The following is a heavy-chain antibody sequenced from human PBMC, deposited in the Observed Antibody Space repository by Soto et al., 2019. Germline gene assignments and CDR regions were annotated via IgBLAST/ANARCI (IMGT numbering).Heavy chain of an antibody. CDR2: IYYTGST. CDR3: VRTTPTVAFDS. D-gene: IGHD4-17*01. Sequence: QVQLQESGPGLVKPSQTLSLTCTVSGGSISSGDCYWTWVRQPPGKGLEWLGYIYYTGSTYYTASRKSRVTISLDTSKTLFSLKLNAVTAADTAVYYFVRTTPTVAFDSWGQGTLVIVSS. J-gene: IGHJ4*02. V-gene: IGHV4-30-4*01. CDR1: GGSISSGDCY.